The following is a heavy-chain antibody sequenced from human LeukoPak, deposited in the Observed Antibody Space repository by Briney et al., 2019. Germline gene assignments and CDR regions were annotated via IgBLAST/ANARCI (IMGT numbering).Heavy chain of an antibody. V-gene: IGHV4-31*03. Sequence: PSETRSLTCTVSGVSISSGVYYYWTWIRQHPGKGLEWIGYIYNSGSTYYSPSLKSRVTISLDTSKNQFSLKLSSVTAADTAVYYCARGAPHGSGSFGDWFDPWGQGTLVTVSS. CDR1: GVSISSGVYYY. CDR3: ARGAPHGSGSFGDWFDP. CDR2: IYNSGST. J-gene: IGHJ5*02. D-gene: IGHD3-10*01.